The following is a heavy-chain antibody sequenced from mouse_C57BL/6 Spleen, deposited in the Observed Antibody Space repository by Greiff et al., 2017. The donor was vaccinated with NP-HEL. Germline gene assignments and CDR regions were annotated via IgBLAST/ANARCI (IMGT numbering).Heavy chain of an antibody. J-gene: IGHJ2*01. CDR1: GYAFTNYL. V-gene: IGHV1-54*01. CDR2: INPGSGGT. Sequence: QVQLQQSGAELVRPGTSVKVSCKASGYAFTNYLIEWVKQRPGQGLEWIGVINPGSGGTNYNEKFKGKATLTADKSSSTAYMQLSSLTSEDAAVYFCARSGLVFDYWGQGTTLTVSS. CDR3: ARSGLVFDY. D-gene: IGHD3-1*01.